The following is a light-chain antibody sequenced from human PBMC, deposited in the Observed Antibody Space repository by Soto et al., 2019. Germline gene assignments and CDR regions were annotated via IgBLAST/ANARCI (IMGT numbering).Light chain of an antibody. CDR2: GNS. V-gene: IGLV1-40*01. CDR3: QSYDIRLGGVV. J-gene: IGLJ2*01. Sequence: QSVLTQPPSVSGAPGQRVTISCTGGSSKIGAGYDVHWYQQLPGTAPKLLIYGNSNRPSVVPDRFSGSKSATSASLAITGLQAEDEADYYCQSYDIRLGGVVFGGGTKLTVL. CDR1: SSKIGAGYD.